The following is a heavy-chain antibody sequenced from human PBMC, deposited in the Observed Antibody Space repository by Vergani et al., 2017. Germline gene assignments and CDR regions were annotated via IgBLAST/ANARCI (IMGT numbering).Heavy chain of an antibody. V-gene: IGHV3-21*01. CDR1: GVTFSSYS. J-gene: IGHJ4*02. Sequence: EVQLVESGGGLVKPGGSLRLSCAASGVTFSSYSMNWVRQAPGKGLEWVSSISSSSSYIYYADSVKGRFTISRDNAKNSLYLQMNSLRAEDTAVYYCARDPDGIVVVPAAGYFDYWGQGTLVTVSS. CDR3: ARDPDGIVVVPAAGYFDY. CDR2: ISSSSSYI. D-gene: IGHD2-2*01.